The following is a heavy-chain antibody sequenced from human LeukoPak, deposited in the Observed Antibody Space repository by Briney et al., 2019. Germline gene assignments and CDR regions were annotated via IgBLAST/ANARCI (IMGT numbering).Heavy chain of an antibody. V-gene: IGHV4-59*01. CDR3: ARSSVKSGYDGGYFDY. CDR2: IYYSGST. J-gene: IGHJ4*02. CDR1: GGSISSYY. D-gene: IGHD5-12*01. Sequence: SETLSLTCIVSGGSISSYYWSWVRQPPGKGLEYIGYIYYSGSTNYNPSLKSRVITSVDTSKNQFSLKLSSVTAADTAVYYCARSSVKSGYDGGYFDYWGQGTLVTVSS.